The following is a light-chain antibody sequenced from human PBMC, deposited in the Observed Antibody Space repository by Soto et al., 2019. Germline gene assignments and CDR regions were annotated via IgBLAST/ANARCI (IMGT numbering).Light chain of an antibody. J-gene: IGLJ3*02. CDR3: CSHAGSSTWV. V-gene: IGLV2-11*01. Sequence: QSVLTQPRSVSGSPGQSVTISCSGTSRDIGAYDYVSWYQQHPGRTPNVIIYEVSERPSGVPDRFSGSKSGNTASLTISGLQAEDEADYYCCSHAGSSTWVFGGGTKLTVL. CDR1: SRDIGAYDY. CDR2: EVS.